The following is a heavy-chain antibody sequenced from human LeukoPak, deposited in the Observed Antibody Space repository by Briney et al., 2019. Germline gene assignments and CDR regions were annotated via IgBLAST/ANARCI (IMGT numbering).Heavy chain of an antibody. CDR3: ARAPLASFDH. Sequence: SETLSLTCTVSGGSISGSNYYWGWIRQPPGKGLEWIGTIYYSGITYYNPSLKSRVTISVDTSKNQFSLKLSSVTAADTAVYYCARAPLASFDHWGQGTLVTVSS. D-gene: IGHD6-13*01. CDR2: IYYSGIT. V-gene: IGHV4-39*01. J-gene: IGHJ4*02. CDR1: GGSISGSNYY.